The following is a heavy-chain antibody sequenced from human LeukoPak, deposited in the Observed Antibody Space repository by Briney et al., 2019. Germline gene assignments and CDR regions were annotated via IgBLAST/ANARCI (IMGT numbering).Heavy chain of an antibody. CDR1: GYTFTSYG. J-gene: IGHJ5*02. Sequence: GASVKVSCKASGYTFTSYGISWVRQAPGQGLEWMGWISAYNGNTNYAQKLQGRVTMTTDTSTSTACMELRSLRSDDTAVYYCARGKGGDIVVVPAAIPNWFDPWGQGTLVTVSS. CDR3: ARGKGGDIVVVPAAIPNWFDP. D-gene: IGHD2-2*01. V-gene: IGHV1-18*01. CDR2: ISAYNGNT.